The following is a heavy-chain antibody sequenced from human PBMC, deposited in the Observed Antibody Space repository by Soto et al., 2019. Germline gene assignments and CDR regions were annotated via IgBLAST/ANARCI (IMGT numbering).Heavy chain of an antibody. CDR1: GYTLTELS. CDR2: IIPILGIA. J-gene: IGHJ2*01. D-gene: IGHD4-17*01. Sequence: SVKVSCKVSGYTLTELSMHWVRQAPGQGLEWMGRIIPILGIANYAQKFQGRVTITADKSTSTAYMELSSLRSEDTAVYYCARDSVYGDYGYFDLWGRGTLVTVSS. CDR3: ARDSVYGDYGYFDL. V-gene: IGHV1-69*04.